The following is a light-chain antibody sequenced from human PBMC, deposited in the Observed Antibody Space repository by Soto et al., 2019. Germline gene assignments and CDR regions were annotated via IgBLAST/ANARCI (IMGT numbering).Light chain of an antibody. CDR3: QPYNNWPLT. CDR2: DTS. V-gene: IGKV3-15*01. J-gene: IGKJ4*01. Sequence: EIVMTQSPVTLSVSPGERATLSCRASQSVNSALAWYQQKPGQVPRLLIYDTSTRATGVPTRFSGSRSGAEFTLTINSLQSEDFAVYYCQPYNNWPLTFGGGTKVDIK. CDR1: QSVNSA.